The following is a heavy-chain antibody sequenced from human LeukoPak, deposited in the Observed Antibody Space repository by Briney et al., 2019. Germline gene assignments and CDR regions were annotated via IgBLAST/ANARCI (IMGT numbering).Heavy chain of an antibody. CDR3: ARNQDGYNGYFDY. J-gene: IGHJ4*02. V-gene: IGHV3-21*01. CDR2: ISSSSSYI. CDR1: GFTFSSYS. D-gene: IGHD5-12*01. Sequence: GGSLRLSCAASGFTFSSYSMNWVRQAPGKGLEWVSSISSSSSYIYYADSVKGRFTISRDNAKNSLYLQMNSLRAEDTAVYYCARNQDGYNGYFDYWGQGTLVTVSS.